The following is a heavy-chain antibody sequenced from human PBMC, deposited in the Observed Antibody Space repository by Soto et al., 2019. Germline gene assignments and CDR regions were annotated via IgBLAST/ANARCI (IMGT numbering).Heavy chain of an antibody. Sequence: SQTLSLPCVISGDSVSSNSAACNFIRQSPSRGLEWLGRTYYRSKWYNDYAVSVRSRITINPDTPRNQFSLQLNSVTPEDTAVYYCARGIAAARGDWLDPWGQGTLVTVS. CDR2: TYYRSKWYN. D-gene: IGHD6-25*01. CDR1: GDSVSSNSAA. CDR3: ARGIAAARGDWLDP. V-gene: IGHV6-1*01. J-gene: IGHJ5*02.